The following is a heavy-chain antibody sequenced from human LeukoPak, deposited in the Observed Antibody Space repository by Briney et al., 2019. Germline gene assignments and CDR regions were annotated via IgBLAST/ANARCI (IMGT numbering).Heavy chain of an antibody. CDR2: TYYRSKWFK. D-gene: IGHD6-19*01. CDR1: GDSVSSNSAA. J-gene: IGHJ3*02. V-gene: IGHV6-1*01. Sequence: SQTLSLTCAISGDSVSSNSAAWNWIRQSPSRGLEWLGRTYYRSKWFKDYAASVKSRITINPDTSKNQLSLQMNSVTPEDTAVYYCARDRIAVAATSWDAFDIWGQGTMVTVSS. CDR3: ARDRIAVAATSWDAFDI.